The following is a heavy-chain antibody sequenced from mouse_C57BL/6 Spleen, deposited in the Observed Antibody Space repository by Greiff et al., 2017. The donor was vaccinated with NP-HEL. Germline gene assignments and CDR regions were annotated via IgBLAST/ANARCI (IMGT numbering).Heavy chain of an antibody. CDR3: ARKGNWERDYFDY. V-gene: IGHV1-39*01. Sequence: VQLKQPGAELVKPGASVKISCKASGYSFTDYNMNWVKQSNGKSLEWIGVINPNYGTTSYNQKFKGKATLTVDQSSSTAYMQLNSLTSEDSAVYYCARKGNWERDYFDYWGQGTTLTVSS. CDR1: GYSFTDYN. D-gene: IGHD4-1*01. CDR2: INPNYGTT. J-gene: IGHJ2*01.